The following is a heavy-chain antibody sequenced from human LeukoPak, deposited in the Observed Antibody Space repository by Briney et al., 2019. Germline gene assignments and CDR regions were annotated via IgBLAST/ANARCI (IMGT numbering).Heavy chain of an antibody. CDR2: INHSGST. V-gene: IGHV4-34*01. CDR3: ARDRYYYDSSGWNWFDP. J-gene: IGHJ5*02. Sequence: SETLSLTCAVYGGSFSGYYWSWIRQPPGKGLEWIGEINHSGSTNYNPSLKSRVTISVDTSKNQFSLKLSSVTAANTAVYYCARDRYYYDSSGWNWFDPWGQGTLVTVSS. D-gene: IGHD3-22*01. CDR1: GGSFSGYY.